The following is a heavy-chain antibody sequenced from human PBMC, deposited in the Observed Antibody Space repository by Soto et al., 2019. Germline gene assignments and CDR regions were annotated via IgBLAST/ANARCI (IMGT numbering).Heavy chain of an antibody. Sequence: ASVKVSCKASGYTFTIYAMHCARQAPGQRLEWMGWINPNSGGTNYAQKFQGWVTMTRDTSISTAYMELSRLRSDDTAVYYCARGGYSGYGLYYYYYYGMDVWGQGTTVTVSS. CDR3: ARGGYSGYGLYYYYYYGMDV. J-gene: IGHJ6*02. CDR2: INPNSGGT. D-gene: IGHD5-12*01. CDR1: GYTFTIYA. V-gene: IGHV1-2*04.